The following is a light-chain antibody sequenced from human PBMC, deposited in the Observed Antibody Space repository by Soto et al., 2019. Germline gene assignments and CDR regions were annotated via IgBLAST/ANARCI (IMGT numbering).Light chain of an antibody. CDR1: QSVSNN. CDR3: QQYNEWPIT. V-gene: IGKV3D-15*01. CDR2: GAS. Sequence: IVGTQSPGTLSLSPGERATLSCRASQSVSNNSLAWYQQKPGQAPRLLIYGASNRATGIPDRFSGSGSGTEFALTITSLQSEDFAVYYCQQYNEWPITFGQGTRLEIK. J-gene: IGKJ5*01.